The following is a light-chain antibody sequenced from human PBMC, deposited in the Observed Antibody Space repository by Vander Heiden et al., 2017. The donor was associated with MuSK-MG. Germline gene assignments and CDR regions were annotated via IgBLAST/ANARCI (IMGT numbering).Light chain of an antibody. CDR3: SSYTRSSTLV. J-gene: IGLJ2*01. Sequence: LTQPASVSGSPGQSITISCTGTSSDVGGYNYVSWYQQHPGKAPILMIYDVSNRPSGVSNRFSGSKSGNTASLTISGLQAEDEADYYCSSYTRSSTLVFGGGTKLTVL. V-gene: IGLV2-14*01. CDR2: DVS. CDR1: SSDVGGYNY.